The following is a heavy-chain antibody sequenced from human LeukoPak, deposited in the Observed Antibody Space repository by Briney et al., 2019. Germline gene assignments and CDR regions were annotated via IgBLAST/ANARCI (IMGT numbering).Heavy chain of an antibody. V-gene: IGHV3-73*01. CDR2: IRSKTNSYAT. Sequence: WIRQPPGKGLEWVGRIRSKTNSYATAYAASVRGRFTIFRDDSKNTAYLQMNSLKTEDTAVYYCTGHPTDSSAYFNWLDPWGQGTLVTVSS. CDR3: TGHPTDSSAYFNWLDP. J-gene: IGHJ5*02. D-gene: IGHD3-22*01.